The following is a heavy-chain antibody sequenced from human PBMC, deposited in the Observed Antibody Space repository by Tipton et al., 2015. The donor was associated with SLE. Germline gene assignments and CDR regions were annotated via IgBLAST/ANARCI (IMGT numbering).Heavy chain of an antibody. Sequence: SLRLSCEASGFTFSSYGMHWVRQAPGKGLEWVAFIRYDGSNEHYADSVKGRFTISRDNSQNTLYLQMSSLSAEDTAMYYCAKVHTSESQYLDYWGQGTLVAVSS. V-gene: IGHV3-30*02. CDR1: GFTFSSYG. CDR3: AKVHTSESQYLDY. D-gene: IGHD2/OR15-2a*01. CDR2: IRYDGSNE. J-gene: IGHJ4*02.